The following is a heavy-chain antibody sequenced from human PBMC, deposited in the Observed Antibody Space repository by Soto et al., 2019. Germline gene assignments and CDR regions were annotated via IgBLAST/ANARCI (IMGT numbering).Heavy chain of an antibody. Sequence: EVQLLESGGGLVQPGGSLRLSCAASGFTFSSYATSWVGQAPGKGLEWVSAISGSGGSTYYADSVKGRFTISRDNSKNTLYLQMNSLRAEDTAVYYCAKDVHSSSLFDYWGQGTLVTVSS. V-gene: IGHV3-23*01. CDR3: AKDVHSSSLFDY. CDR2: ISGSGGST. J-gene: IGHJ4*02. CDR1: GFTFSSYA. D-gene: IGHD6-13*01.